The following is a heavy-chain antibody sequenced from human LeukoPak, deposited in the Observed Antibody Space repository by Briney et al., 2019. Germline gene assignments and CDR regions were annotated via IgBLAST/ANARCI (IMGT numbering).Heavy chain of an antibody. V-gene: IGHV3-30-3*01. CDR1: GFTFSSYA. CDR3: ARDGTWIQDF. D-gene: IGHD5-18*01. J-gene: IGHJ4*02. CDR2: ISYDGSNK. Sequence: HPGGSLRLSCAASGFTFSSYAMHWVRQAPGKGLEWVAVISYDGSNKYYADSVKGRITISRDNSKNTVYLQMNSLRGEDTAVYYCARDGTWIQDFWGQGTLVTVSS.